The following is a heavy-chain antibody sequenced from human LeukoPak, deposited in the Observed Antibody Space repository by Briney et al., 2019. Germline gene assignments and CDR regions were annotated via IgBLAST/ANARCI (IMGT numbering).Heavy chain of an antibody. Sequence: QPGGSLRLSCAASGFTFSSYAMSWVRQAPGKGLEWVSAISGSGGSTYYADSVKGRFTISRDNSKNTLYLQMNSLRAEDTAVYYCAMGEYSSSAEYFQHWGQGTLVTVSS. CDR2: ISGSGGST. D-gene: IGHD6-13*01. CDR1: GFTFSSYA. V-gene: IGHV3-23*01. CDR3: AMGEYSSSAEYFQH. J-gene: IGHJ1*01.